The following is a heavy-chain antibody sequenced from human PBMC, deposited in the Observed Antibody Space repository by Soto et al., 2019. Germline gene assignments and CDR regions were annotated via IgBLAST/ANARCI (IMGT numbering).Heavy chain of an antibody. CDR2: IYWNDDK. Sequence: GSGHTLVNPPQTLPLTCTFSGLSLSTSGVGVGWIRQPPGKALEWLALIYWNDDKRYSLSLTSRLTSTKVTSKNQVVLTMTNLDPVDTATYSCAYRQNYYDSSGYYYAWFDPWGQGTLVTVSS. CDR1: GLSLSTSGVG. D-gene: IGHD3-22*01. J-gene: IGHJ5*02. CDR3: AYRQNYYDSSGYYYAWFDP. V-gene: IGHV2-5*01.